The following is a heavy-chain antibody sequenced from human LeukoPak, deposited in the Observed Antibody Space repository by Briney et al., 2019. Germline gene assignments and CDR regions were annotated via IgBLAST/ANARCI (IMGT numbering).Heavy chain of an antibody. CDR1: GYTFTSYD. CDR3: ARVLVVPATLSLYYYYYYGMDV. CDR2: MNPNSGNT. J-gene: IGHJ6*02. Sequence: ASVKVSCTASGYTFTSYDINWVRQATGQGLEWMGWMNPNSGNTGYAQKFQGRVTMTRNTSISTAYMELSSLRSEDTAVYYCARVLVVPATLSLYYYYYYGMDVWGQGTTVTVSS. D-gene: IGHD2-2*01. V-gene: IGHV1-8*01.